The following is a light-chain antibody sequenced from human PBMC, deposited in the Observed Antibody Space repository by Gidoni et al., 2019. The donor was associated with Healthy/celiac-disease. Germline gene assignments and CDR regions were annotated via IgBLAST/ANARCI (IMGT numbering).Light chain of an antibody. CDR3: QQYYSTPLLT. V-gene: IGKV1-NL1*01. J-gene: IGKJ4*01. CDR1: QGISNS. CDR2: AAA. Sequence: DIQMTQSPSSLSASVGDRVTITCRASQGISNSLAWYQQKPGKAPKLLLYAAARLESGVPSRFSGSGSGTDYTLTISSLQPEDFATYYCQQYYSTPLLTFGGGTKVEIK.